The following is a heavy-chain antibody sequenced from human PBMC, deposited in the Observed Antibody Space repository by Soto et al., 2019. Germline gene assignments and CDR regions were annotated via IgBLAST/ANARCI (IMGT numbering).Heavy chain of an antibody. J-gene: IGHJ3*02. CDR1: GFTFSSYG. CDR2: IWYDGSNK. Sequence: QVQLVESGGGVVQPGRSLRLSCAASGFTFSSYGMHWVRQAPGKGLEWVAVIWYDGSNKYYADSVKGRFTISRDNSKNTLYLQMNSLRAEDTAVYYCARDLRRRSSSWHGDAFDIWGQGTMVTVSS. CDR3: ARDLRRRSSSWHGDAFDI. D-gene: IGHD6-13*01. V-gene: IGHV3-33*01.